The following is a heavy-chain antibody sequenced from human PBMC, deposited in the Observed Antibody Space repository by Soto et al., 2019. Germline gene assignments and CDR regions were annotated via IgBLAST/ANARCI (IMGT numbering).Heavy chain of an antibody. J-gene: IGHJ4*02. Sequence: GGSLRLSCAASGFTFSSYSMNWVRQAPGKGLEWVSYISSSSSTIYYADSVKGRFTISRDNAKNSLYLQMNSLRDEDTAVYYCARVKSSGWSRAFSYFDYWGQGTLVTVSS. CDR2: ISSSSSTI. CDR1: GFTFSSYS. V-gene: IGHV3-48*02. D-gene: IGHD6-19*01. CDR3: ARVKSSGWSRAFSYFDY.